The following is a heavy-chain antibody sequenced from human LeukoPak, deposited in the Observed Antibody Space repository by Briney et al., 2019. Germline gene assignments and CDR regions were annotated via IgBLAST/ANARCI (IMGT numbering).Heavy chain of an antibody. D-gene: IGHD6-13*01. Sequence: GGSLRLSCAASGFTFRSYAMSWVRQAPGRGLEWVSTISGSDGSTYYADSVRGRFTITRDISKNMLYLQMNSLRDEDTAVYYCARDQGAAGLYWGQGALVTVSS. CDR1: GFTFRSYA. CDR2: ISGSDGST. CDR3: ARDQGAAGLY. J-gene: IGHJ4*02. V-gene: IGHV3-23*01.